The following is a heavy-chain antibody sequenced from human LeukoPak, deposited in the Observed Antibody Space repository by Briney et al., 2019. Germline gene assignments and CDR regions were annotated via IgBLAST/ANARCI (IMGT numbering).Heavy chain of an antibody. CDR3: ARDSTVTMGFGFDP. D-gene: IGHD4-4*01. V-gene: IGHV4-59*01. Sequence: SETLSPTCTVSGGSISSYYWSWIRQPPGKGLEWIGYIYYSGSTNYNPSLKSRVTISVDTSKNQFSLKLSSVTAADTAVYYCARDSTVTMGFGFDPWGQGTLVTVSS. CDR2: IYYSGST. CDR1: GGSISSYY. J-gene: IGHJ5*02.